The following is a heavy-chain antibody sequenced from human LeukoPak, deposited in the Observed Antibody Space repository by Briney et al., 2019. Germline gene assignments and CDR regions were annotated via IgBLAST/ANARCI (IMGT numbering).Heavy chain of an antibody. D-gene: IGHD6-19*01. Sequence: SETLSLTCTVSGGSISSSTYYWGWIRQPPGKGLEWIGSIHYSVNTYYNPSLKSRVTISVDTSKNQFSLKLSSVTAADTAVYHCASDTVVADGFFHSWGQGTLVTVSS. CDR2: IHYSVNT. J-gene: IGHJ4*02. V-gene: IGHV4-39*07. CDR1: GGSISSSTYY. CDR3: ASDTVVADGFFHS.